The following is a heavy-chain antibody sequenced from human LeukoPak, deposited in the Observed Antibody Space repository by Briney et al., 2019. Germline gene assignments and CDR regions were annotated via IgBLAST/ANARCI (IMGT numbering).Heavy chain of an antibody. J-gene: IGHJ5*02. CDR2: IHYRGNT. V-gene: IGHV4-39*01. CDR3: ARHLYMVRGVIIRNNWFDP. D-gene: IGHD3-10*01. Sequence: SSETLSLTCTVSGGSISSSSYYWGWIRQPPGKGLEWIGTIHYRGNTYYNPSLKSRVTISVDTSKNQFSLKLSSVTAADTAVYYCARHLYMVRGVIIRNNWFDPWGQGTLVTVSS. CDR1: GGSISSSSYY.